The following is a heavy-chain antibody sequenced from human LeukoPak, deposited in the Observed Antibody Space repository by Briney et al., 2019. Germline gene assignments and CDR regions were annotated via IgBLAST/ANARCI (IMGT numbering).Heavy chain of an antibody. CDR3: AKDRGGWYGDYFDY. V-gene: IGHV3-23*01. CDR1: GFTFSSYA. D-gene: IGHD6-19*01. CDR2: IDSSGGST. J-gene: IGHJ4*02. Sequence: GGSPRLSCAASGFTFSSYAMSWVRQAPGKGLEWVSIIDSSGGSTYYADSVKGGFAISRDNTKNTLSLQLNSLRAEDTAVYYCAKDRGGWYGDYFDYWGQGTLVTVSS.